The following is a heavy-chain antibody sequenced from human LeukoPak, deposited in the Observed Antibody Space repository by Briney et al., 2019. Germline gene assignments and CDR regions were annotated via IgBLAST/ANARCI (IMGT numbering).Heavy chain of an antibody. CDR2: INPTSGGT. CDR3: ARDYAFWSGPYNWFDP. D-gene: IGHD3-3*01. V-gene: IGHV1-2*02. J-gene: IGHJ5*02. CDR1: GYTFTGYY. Sequence: ASVKVSCKASGYTFTGYYMHWVRQAPGQGLEWMGWINPTSGGTNYAQKCQGRVTMTRDTSISTAYIELSRLRSDDTAVYYCARDYAFWSGPYNWFDPWGQGTLVTVSS.